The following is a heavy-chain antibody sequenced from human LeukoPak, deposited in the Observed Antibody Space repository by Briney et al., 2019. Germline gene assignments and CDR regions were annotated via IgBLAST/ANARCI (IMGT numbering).Heavy chain of an antibody. CDR3: AKGGKWDVTPFDY. V-gene: IGHV3-23*01. CDR2: ISGGGGSA. Sequence: GGSLRHSCAASGFTFTSYSMNWVRQAPGKGLEWVSTISGGGGSAYYADSVKGRFTISRDNSKNTLYLQVNSLRAEDTAVYYCAKGGKWDVTPFDYWGQGTLVTVSS. J-gene: IGHJ4*02. D-gene: IGHD1-26*01. CDR1: GFTFTSYS.